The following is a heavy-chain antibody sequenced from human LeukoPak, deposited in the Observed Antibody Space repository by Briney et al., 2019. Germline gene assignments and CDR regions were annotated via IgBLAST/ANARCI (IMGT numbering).Heavy chain of an antibody. D-gene: IGHD3-3*01. J-gene: IGHJ6*02. Sequence: ASVKVSCKASGYTFTGYYMHWVRQAPGQGLEWMGWINPNSGGTNYAQKFQGRATMTRDTSISTAYMELSRLRSDDTAVYYCARDWYYDFWSGPNNYYYYGMDVWGQGTTVTVSS. V-gene: IGHV1-2*02. CDR2: INPNSGGT. CDR1: GYTFTGYY. CDR3: ARDWYYDFWSGPNNYYYYGMDV.